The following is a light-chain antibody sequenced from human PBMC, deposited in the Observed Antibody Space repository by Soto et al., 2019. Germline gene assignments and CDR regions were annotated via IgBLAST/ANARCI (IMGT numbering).Light chain of an antibody. CDR1: SSDVGSYNY. Sequence: QSALTQPRSVSGSPGQSVTISCTGTSSDVGSYNYVSWYQQHPGKAPKLMIYDVSKRPSGVPDRFSGSKSGNTASLTISGLQAEDEADYYCCSYAGSYTYVFGTGTKPPS. J-gene: IGLJ1*01. CDR3: CSYAGSYTYV. V-gene: IGLV2-11*01. CDR2: DVS.